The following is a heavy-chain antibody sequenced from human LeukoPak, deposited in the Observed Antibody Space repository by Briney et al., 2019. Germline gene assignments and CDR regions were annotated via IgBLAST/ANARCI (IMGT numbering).Heavy chain of an antibody. Sequence: PGGSLRLSCAASGFSLSNYWISWVRQAAGKGREWGANIKLDGSEKYYVNSVKGRFTISRDNAKNSLNLQMNSLRAEDTAVYYCARETRGSYVPGLDSWGQGTLVTVSS. D-gene: IGHD1-26*01. V-gene: IGHV3-7*01. CDR1: GFSLSNYW. J-gene: IGHJ4*02. CDR2: IKLDGSEK. CDR3: ARETRGSYVPGLDS.